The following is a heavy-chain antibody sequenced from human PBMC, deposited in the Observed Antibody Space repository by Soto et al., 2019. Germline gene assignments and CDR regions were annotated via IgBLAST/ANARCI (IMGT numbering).Heavy chain of an antibody. D-gene: IGHD5-18*01. Sequence: QVHLQESGPGLVEPSETLSLTCAVSGTSISTGNWWSWVRQPPGKGLQWIGEIHHTGRTTYNPSLNSRVTMSADKSKNQLSLRLTSVTATDTAIYYCARNGAYSMDYWGQGSLVAVSS. CDR2: IHHTGRT. V-gene: IGHV4-4*02. J-gene: IGHJ4*02. CDR1: GTSISTGNW. CDR3: ARNGAYSMDY.